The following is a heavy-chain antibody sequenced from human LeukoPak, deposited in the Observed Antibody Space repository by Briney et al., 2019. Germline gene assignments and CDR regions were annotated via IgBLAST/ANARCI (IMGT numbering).Heavy chain of an antibody. Sequence: GGPLRLSCAASGFTVSSNYMSWVRQAPGKGLEWVSVIYSGGSTYYADSVKGRFTISRDNSKNTLYLQMNSLRAEDTAVYYCARTASDYFDYWGQGTLVTVSS. CDR3: ARTASDYFDY. J-gene: IGHJ4*02. CDR2: IYSGGST. CDR1: GFTVSSNY. V-gene: IGHV3-53*01. D-gene: IGHD5-18*01.